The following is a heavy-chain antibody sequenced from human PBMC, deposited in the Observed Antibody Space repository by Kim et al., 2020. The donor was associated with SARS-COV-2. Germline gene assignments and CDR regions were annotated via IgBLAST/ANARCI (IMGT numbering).Heavy chain of an antibody. CDR3: TTDLTTVVTPFGYYYYGMDV. CDR2: IKSKTDGGTT. CDR1: GFTFSNAW. J-gene: IGHJ6*02. Sequence: GGSLRLSCAASGFTFSNAWMSWVRQAPGKGLEWVGRIKSKTDGGTTDYAAPVKGRFTISRDDSKNTLYLQMNSLKTEDTAVYYCTTDLTTVVTPFGYYYYGMDVWGQGTTVTVSS. V-gene: IGHV3-15*01. D-gene: IGHD4-17*01.